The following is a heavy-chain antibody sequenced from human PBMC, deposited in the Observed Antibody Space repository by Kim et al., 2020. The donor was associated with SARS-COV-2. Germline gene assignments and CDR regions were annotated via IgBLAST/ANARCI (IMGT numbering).Heavy chain of an antibody. CDR3: AKDLWSSPHSNGDPFDH. J-gene: IGHJ4*02. CDR2: INSDGCIT. Sequence: GGSLRLSCAASGFTFSSYAMSWVRQTPGKGLEWVSAINSDGCITSYADSVKGCFTISRDTSKNTMYLQMNSLRVEDTATYFCAKDLWSSPHSNGDPFDHWGQGTLVTVSS. D-gene: IGHD3-22*01. CDR1: GFTFSSYA. V-gene: IGHV3-23*01.